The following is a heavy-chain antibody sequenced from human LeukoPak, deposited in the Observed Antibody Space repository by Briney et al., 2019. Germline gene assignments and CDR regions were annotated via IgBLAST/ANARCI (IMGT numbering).Heavy chain of an antibody. J-gene: IGHJ5*02. V-gene: IGHV3-48*03. CDR2: ISGGSGTA. CDR1: GFTFRTYE. Sequence: PGGSLRLSCVASGFTFRTYEMNWVRQAPGGGLEWVSFISGGSGTAYYAESVKGRFSISRDNAKNSLFLQMNSLRVEDTAIYYCTRGQDRYDYGVHGWFDPWGQGTLVTVSS. D-gene: IGHD4-17*01. CDR3: TRGQDRYDYGVHGWFDP.